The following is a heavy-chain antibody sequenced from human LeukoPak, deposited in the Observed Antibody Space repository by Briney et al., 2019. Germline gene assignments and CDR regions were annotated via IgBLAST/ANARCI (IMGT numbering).Heavy chain of an antibody. CDR2: IYYSGST. D-gene: IGHD2-2*01. CDR1: GGSISSGDYY. CDR3: ASNIVVVPAALEYFQH. J-gene: IGHJ1*01. V-gene: IGHV4-30-4*01. Sequence: SQTLSLTCTVSGGSISSGDYYWSWIRQPPGKGLEWIGYIYYSGSTYYNPSLKSRVTISVDTSKNQLSLKLSSVTAADTAVYYCASNIVVVPAALEYFQHWGQGTLVTVSS.